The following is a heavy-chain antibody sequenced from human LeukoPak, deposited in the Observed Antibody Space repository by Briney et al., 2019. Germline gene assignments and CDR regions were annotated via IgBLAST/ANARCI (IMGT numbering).Heavy chain of an antibody. V-gene: IGHV3-53*01. Sequence: PGGSLRLSCAASGLIVSDNYMSWVRQAPGKGLEWVSVIHSGGTTYYADSVKGRFTISRDNSKNTVYLQMNSLRVEDTATYYCARDPGYGDPRDYWGQGTLVTVST. J-gene: IGHJ4*02. CDR2: IHSGGTT. CDR3: ARDPGYGDPRDY. D-gene: IGHD4-17*01. CDR1: GLIVSDNY.